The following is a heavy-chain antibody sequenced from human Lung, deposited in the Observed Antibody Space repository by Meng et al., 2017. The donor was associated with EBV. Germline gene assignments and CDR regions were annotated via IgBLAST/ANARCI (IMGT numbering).Heavy chain of an antibody. CDR3: ARFYCSSTSCPHVLFDY. CDR2: NSAYNGNT. V-gene: IGHV1-18*01. CDR1: GFIFTSYA. J-gene: IGHJ4*02. Sequence: QVQLVQSGAEVKKPGASVKVSCEASGFIFTSYAISWVRQAPGQGLQYMGWNSAYNGNTNYAQELQGRVTMTTDTSTSTAYMELRSLRFDDTAVYYCARFYCSSTSCPHVLFDYWGQGTLVTVSS. D-gene: IGHD2-2*01.